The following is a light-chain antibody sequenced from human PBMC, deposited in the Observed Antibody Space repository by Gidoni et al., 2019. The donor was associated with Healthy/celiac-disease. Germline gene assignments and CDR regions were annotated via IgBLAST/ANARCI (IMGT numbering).Light chain of an antibody. J-gene: IGKJ1*01. CDR2: GAS. CDR1: QSVSSSY. Sequence: EIVLTLSPGTLSLSPGERATLSCRASQSVSSSYLAWYQQKPGQAPRLLISGASSRATGIPERLSGGGSGTDFTLTISRLEPEDLAVYYCQKYGSSPGTFGQGTKVEIK. CDR3: QKYGSSPGT. V-gene: IGKV3-20*01.